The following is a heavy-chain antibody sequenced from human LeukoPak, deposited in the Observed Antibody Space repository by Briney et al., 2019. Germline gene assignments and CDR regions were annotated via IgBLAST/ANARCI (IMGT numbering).Heavy chain of an antibody. D-gene: IGHD5-18*01. CDR1: GFTFSSYW. CDR2: ISDDGGNE. CDR3: ARDARGGYTYGGLDQ. J-gene: IGHJ4*02. Sequence: PGGSLRLSCAASGFTFSSYWMSWVRQAPGMGLAWVAVISDDGGNEYYLESVKGRFTISRDNSKNTLYLQMNSLRAEDTAVYYCARDARGGYTYGGLDQWGQGTLVTDSS. V-gene: IGHV3-30*03.